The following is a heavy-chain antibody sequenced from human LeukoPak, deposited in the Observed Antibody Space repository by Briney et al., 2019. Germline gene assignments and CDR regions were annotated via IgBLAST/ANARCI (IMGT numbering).Heavy chain of an antibody. J-gene: IGHJ4*02. V-gene: IGHV3-23*01. Sequence: PGGSLRLSCAASGFTFNSYAMSWVRQAPGKGLEWVSAISGSGGSTYYADSVKGRFTISRDNSKNTLYLQMNSLRAEDTAVYYCAKDLAGTLGYCSSTSCLFDYWGQGTLVTVSS. CDR2: ISGSGGST. CDR3: AKDLAGTLGYCSSTSCLFDY. D-gene: IGHD2-2*01. CDR1: GFTFNSYA.